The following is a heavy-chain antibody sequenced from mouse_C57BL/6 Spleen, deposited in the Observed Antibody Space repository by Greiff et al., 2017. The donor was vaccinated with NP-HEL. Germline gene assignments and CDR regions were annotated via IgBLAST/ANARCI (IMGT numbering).Heavy chain of an antibody. CDR3: ARRLFDY. CDR1: GFTFSSYG. J-gene: IGHJ2*01. V-gene: IGHV5-6*02. Sequence: EVKLVESGGDLVKPGGSLKLSCAASGFTFSSYGLSWVRQTPDQRLEWVATISSGGSYTYYPYSVKGRFTISRDNAKNTLYLQMSSLKSEDTAMYYCARRLFDYWGQGTTLTVSS. CDR2: ISSGGSYT.